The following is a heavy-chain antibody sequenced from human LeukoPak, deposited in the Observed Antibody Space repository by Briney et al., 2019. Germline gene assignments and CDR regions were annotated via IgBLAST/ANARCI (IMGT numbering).Heavy chain of an antibody. Sequence: SETLSLTCAVYGGSFSGYYWSWIRQPPGKGLEWIGEINHSGSTNYNPSLKSRVTISVDTSKNQFSLKLSSVTAADTAVYFCARNPLYFDYWGQGTLVTVSP. CDR3: ARNPLYFDY. V-gene: IGHV4-34*01. J-gene: IGHJ4*02. CDR2: INHSGST. CDR1: GGSFSGYY.